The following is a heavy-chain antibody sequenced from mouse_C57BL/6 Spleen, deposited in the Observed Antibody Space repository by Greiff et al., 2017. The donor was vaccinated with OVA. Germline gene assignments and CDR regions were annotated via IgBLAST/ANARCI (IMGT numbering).Heavy chain of an antibody. Sequence: QVQLQQSGPELVKPGASVKISCKASGYAFSSSWMNWVKQRPGKGLEWIGRIYPGDGDTNYNGKFKGKATLTADKSSSTAYMQLSSLTSEDSAVYFCASHSSGYAMDDWGQGTSVTVSS. D-gene: IGHD3-2*02. CDR2: IYPGDGDT. J-gene: IGHJ4*01. V-gene: IGHV1-82*01. CDR1: GYAFSSSW. CDR3: ASHSSGYAMDD.